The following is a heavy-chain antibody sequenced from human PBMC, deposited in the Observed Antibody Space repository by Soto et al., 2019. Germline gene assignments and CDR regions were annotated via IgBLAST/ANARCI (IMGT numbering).Heavy chain of an antibody. Sequence: EVQLLESGGGLVQPGGSLRLSCAASGFTFGIYAMSWVRQAPGKGLEWVSSISGSGGSIYYAHSVKGRLTISRDKTKNTLDLQMNSLRAEDTAVYHCARVAPEYSSTPRRFDFWGQGTLVTVSS. J-gene: IGHJ4*02. CDR2: ISGSGGSI. D-gene: IGHD6-13*01. CDR3: ARVAPEYSSTPRRFDF. V-gene: IGHV3-23*01. CDR1: GFTFGIYA.